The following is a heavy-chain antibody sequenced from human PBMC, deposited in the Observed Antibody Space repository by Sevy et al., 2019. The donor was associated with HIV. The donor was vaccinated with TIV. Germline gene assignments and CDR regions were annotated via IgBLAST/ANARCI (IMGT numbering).Heavy chain of an antibody. CDR2: INPNDGVT. J-gene: IGHJ6*02. Sequence: ASVKVSCKASGYTFTDYYIHWVRQAPGQGLEWMAWINPNDGVTNYAQRFQGGVTVTRDTSISTAYMELRRLRSDDTAIYYCARLTTMPTSDLYGMDVWGQGTTVTFSS. V-gene: IGHV1-2*02. D-gene: IGHD1-1*01. CDR3: ARLTTMPTSDLYGMDV. CDR1: GYTFTDYY.